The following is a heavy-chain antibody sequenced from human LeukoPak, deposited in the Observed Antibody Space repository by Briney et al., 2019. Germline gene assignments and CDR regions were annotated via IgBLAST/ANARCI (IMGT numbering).Heavy chain of an antibody. CDR2: IKQDGSEK. J-gene: IGHJ6*04. CDR3: ARKAYGMDV. Sequence: PGGSLRLSCAASGFTLSNYWMSWVRQAPGKGLEWVANIKQDGSEKYYVDSVKGRFTIFRDDAKNSLYLQMNSLRAEDTAVYYCARKAYGMDVWGKGTTVTVSS. CDR1: GFTLSNYW. V-gene: IGHV3-7*03.